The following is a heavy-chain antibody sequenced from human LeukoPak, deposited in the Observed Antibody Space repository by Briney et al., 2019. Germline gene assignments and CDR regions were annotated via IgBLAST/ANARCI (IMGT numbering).Heavy chain of an antibody. J-gene: IGHJ4*02. CDR3: AKVRGAAMVIDY. CDR2: ISYDGSNK. CDR1: GFTFSSYG. Sequence: PGRSLRLSCAASGFTFSSYGMHWARQAPGKGLEGVAVISYDGSNKYYADSVKGRFTISRDNSKNTLYLQMNSLRAEDTAVYYCAKVRGAAMVIDYWGQGTLVTVSS. V-gene: IGHV3-30*18. D-gene: IGHD5-18*01.